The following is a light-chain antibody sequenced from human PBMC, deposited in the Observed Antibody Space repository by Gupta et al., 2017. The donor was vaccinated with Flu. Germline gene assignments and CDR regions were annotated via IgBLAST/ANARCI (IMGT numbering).Light chain of an antibody. V-gene: IGLV2-11*01. Sequence: SAQTLPRSVSGPPGQSVTISCTGTSSDVGGYNYVSWYQQHPGKAPKLMIYDVSKRPSGVPDRFSGSKSGNTASLTISGLQAEDEADYYCCSYAGSYTLYVFGTGTKVTVL. CDR3: CSYAGSYTLYV. J-gene: IGLJ1*01. CDR1: SSDVGGYNY. CDR2: DVS.